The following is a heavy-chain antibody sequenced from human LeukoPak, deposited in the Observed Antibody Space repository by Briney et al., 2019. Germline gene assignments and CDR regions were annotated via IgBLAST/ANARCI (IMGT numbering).Heavy chain of an antibody. D-gene: IGHD3-10*01. V-gene: IGHV3-30*04. J-gene: IGHJ6*04. CDR1: GFTFSSYA. CDR3: AKGKESGGMDV. CDR2: ISYDGSNK. Sequence: GGSLRLSCAASGFTFSSYAMHWVRQAPGKGLEWVAVISYDGSNKYYADSVKGRFTISRDNSKNTLYLQMNSLRAEDTAVYYCAKGKESGGMDVWGKGTTVTVSS.